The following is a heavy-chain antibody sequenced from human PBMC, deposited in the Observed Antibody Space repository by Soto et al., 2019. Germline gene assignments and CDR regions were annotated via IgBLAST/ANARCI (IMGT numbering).Heavy chain of an antibody. D-gene: IGHD6-6*01. J-gene: IGHJ6*02. CDR2: INHSGST. CDR1: GGSFSGYY. V-gene: IGHV4-34*01. Sequence: SETLSLTCAVYGGSFSGYYWSWIRQPPGKGLEWIGEINHSGSTNYNPSLKSRVTISVDTSKNRFSLKLSSVTAADTAVYYCARAGAPGGQLHYYGMDVWGQGTTVTVSS. CDR3: ARAGAPGGQLHYYGMDV.